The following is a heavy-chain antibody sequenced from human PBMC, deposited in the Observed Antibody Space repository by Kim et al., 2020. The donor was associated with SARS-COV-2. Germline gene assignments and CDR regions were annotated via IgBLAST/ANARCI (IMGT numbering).Heavy chain of an antibody. J-gene: IGHJ4*02. Sequence: ASVKVSCKVSGYTLTELSMHWVRQAPGKGLEWMGGFDPEDGETVYAQKFQGRVTMTEDTSTDTAYMELSSLRSEDTAVYYCATAIVGATRGAVDYWGQGTLVTVSS. CDR2: FDPEDGET. CDR3: ATAIVGATRGAVDY. D-gene: IGHD1-26*01. CDR1: GYTLTELS. V-gene: IGHV1-24*01.